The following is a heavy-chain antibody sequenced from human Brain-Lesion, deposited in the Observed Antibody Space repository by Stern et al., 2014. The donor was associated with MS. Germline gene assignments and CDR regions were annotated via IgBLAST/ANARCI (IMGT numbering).Heavy chain of an antibody. CDR2: IDPSDSNP. Sequence: VQLVQSGAEGKKPGESLRISCQGSGYSFTSDWISWVRQMPGKGLEWMGRIDPSDSNPNYSPSFQGHVTISADKSINTAYLDWRSLKASDTAMYYCARHMGEGLSIDYWGQGTLVTVSS. CDR3: ARHMGEGLSIDY. CDR1: GYSFTSDW. J-gene: IGHJ4*02. V-gene: IGHV5-10-1*03. D-gene: IGHD3-16*01.